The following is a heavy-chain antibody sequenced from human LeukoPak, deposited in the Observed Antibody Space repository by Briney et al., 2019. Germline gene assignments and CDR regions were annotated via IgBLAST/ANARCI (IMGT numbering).Heavy chain of an antibody. J-gene: IGHJ3*02. CDR2: IKQDGSKK. V-gene: IGHV3-7*03. CDR3: TRDPSGGYSYGLVWYAFDI. D-gene: IGHD5-18*01. Sequence: PGGSLRLSCAASGFTFSSYWMSWVRQAPGKGLEWVANIKQDGSKKNYVDSVKGRFTISRDNAENSLYLQMNSLKTEDTAVYYCTRDPSGGYSYGLVWYAFDIWGQGTMVTVSS. CDR1: GFTFSSYW.